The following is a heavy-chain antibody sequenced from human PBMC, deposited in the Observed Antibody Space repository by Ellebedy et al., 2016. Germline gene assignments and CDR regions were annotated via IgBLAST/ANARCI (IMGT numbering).Heavy chain of an antibody. CDR2: IWYDGSNK. J-gene: IGHJ6*02. D-gene: IGHD3-10*01. CDR1: GFTFSSYG. V-gene: IGHV3-33*01. Sequence: GESLKISCAASGFTFSSYGMHWVRQAPGKGLEWVAVIWYDGSNKYYADSVKGRFTISRDNSKNTLYLQMNSLRAEDTAVYYCARDSSLLWFGELFSYYYYGMDVWGQGTTVTVSS. CDR3: ARDSSLLWFGELFSYYYYGMDV.